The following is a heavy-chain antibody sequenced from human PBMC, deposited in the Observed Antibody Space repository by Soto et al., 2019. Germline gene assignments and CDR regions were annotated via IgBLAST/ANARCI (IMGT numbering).Heavy chain of an antibody. CDR3: ASQPGYYDFWSGYSHYYGMDV. Sequence: ASVKVSCKASGYTFTSYDINWVRQATGQGLEWMGWMNPNSGNTGYAQKFRGRVTMTRNTSISTAYMELSSLRSEDTAVYYCASQPGYYDFWSGYSHYYGMDVWGQGTTVTVSS. V-gene: IGHV1-8*01. CDR1: GYTFTSYD. J-gene: IGHJ6*02. D-gene: IGHD3-3*01. CDR2: MNPNSGNT.